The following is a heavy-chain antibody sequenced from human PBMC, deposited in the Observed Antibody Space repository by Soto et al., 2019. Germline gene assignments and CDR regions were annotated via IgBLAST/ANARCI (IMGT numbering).Heavy chain of an antibody. D-gene: IGHD2-2*01. V-gene: IGHV3-30-3*01. CDR1: GFTFSNYA. CDR3: ARPIVPAIQNHPYYYYGLDV. Sequence: QVQLVESGGGVVQPGRSLRLSCAASGFTFSNYAMHWVRQAPGKGLDWVAVVSFDGSNSYYADSVKGRFTISRDNSKNTLVLQMNSLRPEDTAVYFCARPIVPAIQNHPYYYYGLDVWGQGTTVTVSS. J-gene: IGHJ6*02. CDR2: VSFDGSNS.